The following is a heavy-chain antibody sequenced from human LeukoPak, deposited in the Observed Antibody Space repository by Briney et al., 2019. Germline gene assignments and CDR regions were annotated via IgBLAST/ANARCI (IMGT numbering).Heavy chain of an antibody. J-gene: IGHJ3*02. Sequence: SETLSLTCTVSGYSISSGYYWGWIRQPPGKGLEWIGSIYYSGSTYYNPSLKSRVTVSVDTSKNQFSLKLSSVTAADTAVYYCASTYYYGSGSYVAFDIWGQGTMVTVSS. CDR1: GYSISSGYY. V-gene: IGHV4-38-2*02. D-gene: IGHD3-10*01. CDR3: ASTYYYGSGSYVAFDI. CDR2: IYYSGST.